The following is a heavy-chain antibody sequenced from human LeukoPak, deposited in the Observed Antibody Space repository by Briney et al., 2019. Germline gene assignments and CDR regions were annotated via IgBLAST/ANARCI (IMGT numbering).Heavy chain of an antibody. V-gene: IGHV3-7*04. CDR2: IKEDGGEK. CDR3: ARGGSGSS. Sequence: GGSLRLSCAASGFMFSNYWMNWVRQAPGKGLEWVATIKEDGGEKYYVDSVKGRFTISRDNAKNSLSLQMSALRVEDTAVYYCARGGSGSSWGQGTLVTVSS. D-gene: IGHD3-10*01. CDR1: GFMFSNYW. J-gene: IGHJ5*02.